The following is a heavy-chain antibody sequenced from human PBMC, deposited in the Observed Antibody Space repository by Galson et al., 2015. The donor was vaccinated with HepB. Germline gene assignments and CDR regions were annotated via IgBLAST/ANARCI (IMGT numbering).Heavy chain of an antibody. CDR2: INPSGGST. V-gene: IGHV1-46*01. J-gene: IGHJ5*02. CDR3: ARGWGYSSSSVPEAEGWFDP. CDR1: GYTFTSYY. D-gene: IGHD6-6*01. Sequence: SVKVSCKASGYTFTSYYMHWVRQAPGQGLEWMGIINPSGGSTSYAQKFQGRVTMTRDTSTSTVYMELSSLRSEDTAVYYCARGWGYSSSSVPEAEGWFDPWGQGTLVTVSS.